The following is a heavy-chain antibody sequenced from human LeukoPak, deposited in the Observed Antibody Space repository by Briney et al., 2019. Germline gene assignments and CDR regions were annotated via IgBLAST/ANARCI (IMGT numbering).Heavy chain of an antibody. CDR1: GGSISSYY. CDR2: IYYSGST. D-gene: IGHD1-26*01. V-gene: IGHV4-59*01. J-gene: IGHJ3*02. CDR3: ARDTGATSGDAFDI. Sequence: PSETLSLTCTVSGGSISSYYWSWIRQPPGKGLEWIGYIYYSGSTNYNPSLKSRVTISVDTSKNQFSLKLSSVTAADTAVYYCARDTGATSGDAFDIWGQGTMVTVSS.